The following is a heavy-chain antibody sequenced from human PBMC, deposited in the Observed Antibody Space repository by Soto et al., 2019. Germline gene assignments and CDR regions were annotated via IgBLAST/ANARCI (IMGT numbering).Heavy chain of an antibody. J-gene: IGHJ3*02. CDR2: ISSSSSYI. V-gene: IGHV3-21*01. CDR3: ASHSIAVAAPPAFDI. D-gene: IGHD6-19*01. Sequence: PGGSLRLSCAASGFTFSSYSMNWVRQAQGKGLEWVSSISSSSSYIYYADSVKGRFTISRDNAKNSLYLQMNSLRAEDTAVYYCASHSIAVAAPPAFDIWGQGTMVTVSS. CDR1: GFTFSSYS.